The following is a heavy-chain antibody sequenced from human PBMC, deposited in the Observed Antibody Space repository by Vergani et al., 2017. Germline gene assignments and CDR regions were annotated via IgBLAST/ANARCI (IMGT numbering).Heavy chain of an antibody. CDR2: IYYSGST. J-gene: IGHJ1*01. Sequence: QVQLQESGPGLVKPSETLSLTCTVSGGSISSYYWSWIRQPSGKGLEWIGYIYYSGSTNYNPSLKSRVTISVDTSKNQFSLKLSSVTAADTAVYYCARAANYYDSSGYGRPYHFQHWGQGTLVTVSS. D-gene: IGHD3-22*01. CDR3: ARAANYYDSSGYGRPYHFQH. CDR1: GGSISSYY. V-gene: IGHV4-59*01.